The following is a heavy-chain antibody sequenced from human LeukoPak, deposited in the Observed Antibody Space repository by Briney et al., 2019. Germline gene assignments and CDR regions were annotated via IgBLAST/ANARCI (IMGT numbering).Heavy chain of an antibody. Sequence: GGSLRLSCAASGFTFSSYGMHWVRQAPGKGLEWVAFIRYDGSNKYYADSVKGRFTISRDNSKNTLYLQMNSLRAEDTAVYYCAQRDHFTVTTEVDYWGQGTLVTVSS. CDR1: GFTFSSYG. V-gene: IGHV3-30*02. CDR2: IRYDGSNK. CDR3: AQRDHFTVTTEVDY. D-gene: IGHD4-17*01. J-gene: IGHJ4*02.